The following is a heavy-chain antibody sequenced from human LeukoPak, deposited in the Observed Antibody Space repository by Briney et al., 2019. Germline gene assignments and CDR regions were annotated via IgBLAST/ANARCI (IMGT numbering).Heavy chain of an antibody. J-gene: IGHJ4*02. Sequence: GGSLRLSCAASGFTFRSYWMHWVRHAPGKGLVWVSRMNSDGSSTIYADSVKGRFTISRDNAQNTLYLQINSLRAEDTAVYYCASLTYYYVSSGYYLFDYWGQGTLVTVSS. D-gene: IGHD3-22*01. V-gene: IGHV3-74*01. CDR2: MNSDGSST. CDR3: ASLTYYYVSSGYYLFDY. CDR1: GFTFRSYW.